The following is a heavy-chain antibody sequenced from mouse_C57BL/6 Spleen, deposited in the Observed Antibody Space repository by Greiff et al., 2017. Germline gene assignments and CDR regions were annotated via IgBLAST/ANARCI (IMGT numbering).Heavy chain of an antibody. CDR1: GYTFTSYG. Sequence: QVQLKESGAELARPGASVKLSCKASGYTFTSYGISWVKQRTGQGLEWIGEIYPRSGNTYYNEKFKGKATLTADKSSSTAYMELRSLTSEDSAVYFCARDWEDYDDYWGQGTTLTVSS. D-gene: IGHD2-4*01. CDR3: ARDWEDYDDY. CDR2: IYPRSGNT. V-gene: IGHV1-81*01. J-gene: IGHJ2*01.